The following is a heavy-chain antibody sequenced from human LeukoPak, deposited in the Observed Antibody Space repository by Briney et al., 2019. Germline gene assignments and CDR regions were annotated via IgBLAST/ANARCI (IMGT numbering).Heavy chain of an antibody. CDR3: ARGRDNSSSYPGY. V-gene: IGHV3-48*01. J-gene: IGHJ4*02. D-gene: IGHD6-6*01. CDR2: ISSTSSTV. Sequence: PGGSLRLSCAVSGFTFSSYSMTWVRQAPGKGLEWVSYISSTSSTVYYADSVKGRFTISRDNVKNSLYLQMNSLRAEDTAVYYCARGRDNSSSYPGYWGQGTLVTVSS. CDR1: GFTFSSYS.